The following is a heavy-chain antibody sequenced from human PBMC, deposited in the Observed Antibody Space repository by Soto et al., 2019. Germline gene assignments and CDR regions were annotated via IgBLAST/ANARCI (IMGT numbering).Heavy chain of an antibody. CDR3: ARVLRSYYDSSGYPPGGAFDI. V-gene: IGHV4-30-2*01. D-gene: IGHD3-22*01. Sequence: SEPLSLTCAVSGGSISSGGYSWSWIRQPPGKGLEWIGYIYHSGSTYYNPSLKSRVTISVDRSKNQFSLKLSSVTAADTAVYYCARVLRSYYDSSGYPPGGAFDIWGQGTMVTVSS. CDR1: GGSISSGGYS. CDR2: IYHSGST. J-gene: IGHJ3*02.